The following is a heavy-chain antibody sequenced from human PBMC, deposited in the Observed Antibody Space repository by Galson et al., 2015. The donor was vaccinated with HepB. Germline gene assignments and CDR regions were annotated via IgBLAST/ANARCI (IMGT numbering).Heavy chain of an antibody. J-gene: IGHJ3*02. CDR1: GFPVSSYY. Sequence: SLRLSCAASGFPVSSYYMSWVRQAPGKGLEWVSLIYSGGSTDYADSVKGRFTISQESSKNTLYLKMKSLRAEDTAVYYCARQAITGTDSFDIWGRGTVVTVSS. CDR2: IYSGGST. CDR3: ARQAITGTDSFDI. D-gene: IGHD1-20*01. V-gene: IGHV3-53*01.